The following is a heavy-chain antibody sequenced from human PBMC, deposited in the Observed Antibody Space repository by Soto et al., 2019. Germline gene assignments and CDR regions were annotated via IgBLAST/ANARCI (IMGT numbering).Heavy chain of an antibody. D-gene: IGHD3-10*01. J-gene: IGHJ6*02. CDR1: GFTFSSYA. CDR3: ARGRARSYYNKYYYYVMDV. Sequence: GVSLRLSCAASGFTFSSYAMHWVRQAPGKGLEWVAVISYDGSNKYYADSVKGRFTISRDNSKNTLYLQMNSLRAEDTAVYYCARGRARSYYNKYYYYVMDVWGQGTTVIVSS. CDR2: ISYDGSNK. V-gene: IGHV3-30-3*01.